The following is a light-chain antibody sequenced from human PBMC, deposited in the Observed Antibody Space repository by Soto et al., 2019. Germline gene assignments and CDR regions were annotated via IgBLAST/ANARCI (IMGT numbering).Light chain of an antibody. CDR2: AAS. CDR1: QSISSY. V-gene: IGKV1-39*01. J-gene: IGKJ1*01. Sequence: DIQMTQSPSSLSASVGDRVTITCRASQSISSYLNWYQQKPGKAPKLLIYAASSLQSGVPSRFSGSGSGTDFTLTISSLQPDDFATYYCQQSYTIPRTLGQGTKVDIK. CDR3: QQSYTIPRT.